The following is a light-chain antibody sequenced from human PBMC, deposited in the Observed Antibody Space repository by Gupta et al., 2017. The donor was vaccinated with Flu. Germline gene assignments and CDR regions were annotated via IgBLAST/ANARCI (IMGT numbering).Light chain of an antibody. CDR1: KNIDNY. J-gene: IGKJ5*01. CDR3: QQDDNAPFT. CDR2: DVF. Sequence: DIQMTQFPSSLSASVGDRVSITCQATKNIDNYLNWYQQRPGKAPKLLIYDVFSLETGVPSRFSGTGSGKDFTLIIDSLQPEDVATYYCQQDDNAPFTFGQGTQLDIK. V-gene: IGKV1-33*01.